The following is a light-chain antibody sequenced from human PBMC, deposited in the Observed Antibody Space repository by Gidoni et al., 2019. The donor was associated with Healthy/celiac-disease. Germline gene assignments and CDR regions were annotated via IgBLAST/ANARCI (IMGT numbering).Light chain of an antibody. Sequence: DIVMTQSPDSLAVSLCERATINCKSSQSVLYSSNNKNYLAWYQQKPGQPPKLLIYWASTRESGVPDRFRGSGSGTDFTLTISSLQAEDVAVYYCQQYYSTPQTFGQGTKVEIK. CDR1: QSVLYSSNNKNY. CDR3: QQYYSTPQT. CDR2: WAS. V-gene: IGKV4-1*01. J-gene: IGKJ1*01.